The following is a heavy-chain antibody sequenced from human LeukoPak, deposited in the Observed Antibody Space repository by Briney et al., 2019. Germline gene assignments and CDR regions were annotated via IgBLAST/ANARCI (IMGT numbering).Heavy chain of an antibody. D-gene: IGHD1-7*01. V-gene: IGHV1-69*13. CDR2: IIPIFGTA. Sequence: ASVKVSCKASGGTFSSYAISWVRQAPGQGLEWMGGIIPIFGTANYAQKFQGRVTITADESTSTAYKELSSLRSEDTAVYYCARDKGYNWNYPYFDYWGQGTLVTVSS. CDR1: GGTFSSYA. CDR3: ARDKGYNWNYPYFDY. J-gene: IGHJ4*02.